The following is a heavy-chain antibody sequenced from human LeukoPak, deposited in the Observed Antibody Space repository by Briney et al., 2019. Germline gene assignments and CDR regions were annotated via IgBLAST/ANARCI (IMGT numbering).Heavy chain of an antibody. CDR1: GFTFSSYA. D-gene: IGHD6-13*01. CDR2: ISGSGDST. V-gene: IGHV3-23*01. Sequence: GGSLRLSCAASGFTFSSYAMTWVRQAPGKGLAWVSGISGSGDSTYYADSVKGRFTISRDNSKNTLYLQMNSLRAEDTAVYYCAKDSSSSNYYFGMDVWGQGTTVTVSS. CDR3: AKDSSSSNYYFGMDV. J-gene: IGHJ6*02.